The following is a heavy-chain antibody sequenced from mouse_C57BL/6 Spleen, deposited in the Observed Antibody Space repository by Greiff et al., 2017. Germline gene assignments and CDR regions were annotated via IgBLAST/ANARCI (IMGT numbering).Heavy chain of an antibody. Sequence: VQLKESVPELVKPGASVKMSCKASGYTFTDTNMHWVKQSHGKSLEWIGYINPNNGGTSYTPKFKGKATLTVNKSSSTAYMELRGLTSGDSAVYNCAGYDYWGQGTTLTVSS. CDR1: GYTFTDTN. V-gene: IGHV1-22*01. J-gene: IGHJ2*01. D-gene: IGHD1-2*01. CDR2: INPNNGGT. CDR3: AGYDY.